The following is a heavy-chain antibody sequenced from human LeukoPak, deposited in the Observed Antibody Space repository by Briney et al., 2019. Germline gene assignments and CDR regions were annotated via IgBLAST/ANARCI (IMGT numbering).Heavy chain of an antibody. CDR2: IKWNGGST. CDR3: ARVDCYDSSGYYQP. CDR1: GFTFDDYG. Sequence: GGSLRLSCAASGFTFDDYGMSWVRQAPGKGLEWVSGIKWNGGSTGYADSVKGRFTISRDNAKNSLYLQMNSLRAEDTALYYCARVDCYDSSGYYQPWGQGTLVTVSS. J-gene: IGHJ5*02. V-gene: IGHV3-20*04. D-gene: IGHD3-22*01.